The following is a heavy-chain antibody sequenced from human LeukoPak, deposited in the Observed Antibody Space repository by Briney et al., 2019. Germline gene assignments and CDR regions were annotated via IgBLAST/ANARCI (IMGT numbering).Heavy chain of an antibody. Sequence: SQTLSLTCTVSGGSISSGGYYWTWIRQPPGKGLEWIGYIYHGGSTYYNPSLKSRVTMSVDRSKNQFSLKLNSVTAADTAMYYCARVGYCSSTSCYPGYYYMDVWGKGTTVTVSS. D-gene: IGHD2-2*01. J-gene: IGHJ6*03. V-gene: IGHV4-30-2*01. CDR2: IYHGGST. CDR3: ARVGYCSSTSCYPGYYYMDV. CDR1: GGSISSGGYY.